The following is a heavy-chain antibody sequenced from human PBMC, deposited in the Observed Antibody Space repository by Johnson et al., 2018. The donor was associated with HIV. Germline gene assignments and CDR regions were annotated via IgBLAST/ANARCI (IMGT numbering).Heavy chain of an antibody. J-gene: IGHJ3*02. V-gene: IGHV3-30-3*01. CDR3: ARTTYSSPGAFDI. D-gene: IGHD6-19*01. Sequence: GPLVDSLIGVAQPGSSLRLSCAASGFTFSSYTMHCVRQAPRKWLEWVAFISYDGSNKFYADSVKCRFTISRDNSKNTLYLQMNSLRAEDTAVYYCARTTYSSPGAFDIWGQGTMVTVSS. CDR1: GFTFSSYT. CDR2: ISYDGSNK.